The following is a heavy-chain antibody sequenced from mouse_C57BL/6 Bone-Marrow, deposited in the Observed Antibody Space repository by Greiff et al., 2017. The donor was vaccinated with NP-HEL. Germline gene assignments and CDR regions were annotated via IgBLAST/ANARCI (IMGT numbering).Heavy chain of an antibody. CDR1: GYTFTSYW. D-gene: IGHD1-1*01. Sequence: QVQLQQPGAELVKPGASVKLSCKASGYTFTSYWMHWVKQRPGQGLEWIGMIHPNSGSTNYNETFKSKATLTVDKSSSTAYMQLSSLTSEDSAVYYCASPYYYGSSYGFAYWGQGTLVTVSA. CDR3: ASPYYYGSSYGFAY. V-gene: IGHV1-64*01. J-gene: IGHJ3*01. CDR2: IHPNSGST.